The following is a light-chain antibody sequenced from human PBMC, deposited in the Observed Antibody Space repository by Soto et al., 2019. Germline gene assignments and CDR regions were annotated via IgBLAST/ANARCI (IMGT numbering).Light chain of an antibody. V-gene: IGKV3-11*01. J-gene: IGKJ1*01. CDR2: DAS. CDR3: QKRSNWSGT. Sequence: EIVLTQSPDTLSLSPGERATLSCRASQSVSSYLAWYQQKPGQAPRLLIYDASNRATGIPARLSGSGSGTDFALTISSLEPEDFAVYYCQKRSNWSGTFGQGTKVEIK. CDR1: QSVSSY.